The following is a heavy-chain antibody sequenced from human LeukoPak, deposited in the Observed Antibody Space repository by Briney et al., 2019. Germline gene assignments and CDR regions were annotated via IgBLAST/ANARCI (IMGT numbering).Heavy chain of an antibody. CDR1: GGSISSSSYY. V-gene: IGHV4-39*01. Sequence: SETLSLTCTVSGGSISSSSYYWGWIRQPPGKGLEWIGSIYYSGSTYYNPSLKSRVTISVDTSKNQFSLKLSSVTAADTAVYYCARRNVLLWFGELLTWFDPWGQGTLVTVSS. D-gene: IGHD3-10*01. J-gene: IGHJ5*02. CDR3: ARRNVLLWFGELLTWFDP. CDR2: IYYSGST.